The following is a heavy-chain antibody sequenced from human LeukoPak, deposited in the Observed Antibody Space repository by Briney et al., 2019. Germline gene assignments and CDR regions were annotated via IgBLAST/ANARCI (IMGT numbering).Heavy chain of an antibody. Sequence: PGGSLRLSCAASGFTFSTYDIHWVRQVTGKGLEWVSRIGTAGDTYYLGSVKGRFTISRENAKNSLYLQMNSLRAGDTAVYYCARGSRWYGSDFDSCGQGTMVSVAS. D-gene: IGHD6-13*01. CDR1: GFTFSTYD. CDR3: ARGSRWYGSDFDS. J-gene: IGHJ3*02. CDR2: IGTAGDT. V-gene: IGHV3-13*01.